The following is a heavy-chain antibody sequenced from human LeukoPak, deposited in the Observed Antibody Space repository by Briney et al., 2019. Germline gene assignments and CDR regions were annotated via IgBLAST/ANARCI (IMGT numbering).Heavy chain of an antibody. D-gene: IGHD3-10*01. CDR2: ISGSRTDI. J-gene: IGHJ5*01. CDR3: ARDYGSGSPNWFDS. CDR1: GFTFSSYT. Sequence: GGSLRLSCAASGFTFSSYTLDWVRQAPGQGLEWVSSISGSRTDIYYADSVKGRFTISRDNAKNSLYLQMNSLRAEDTAVYYCARDYGSGSPNWFDSWGQGTRVTVSS. V-gene: IGHV3-21*01.